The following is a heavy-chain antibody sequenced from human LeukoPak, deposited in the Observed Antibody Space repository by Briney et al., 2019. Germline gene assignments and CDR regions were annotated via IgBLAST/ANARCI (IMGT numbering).Heavy chain of an antibody. CDR2: ISSNGGST. Sequence: PGGSLRLSCAASGFTFSSYSMNWVRQAPGKGLEYVSAISSNGGSTYYANSVKGRFTISRDNSKNTLYLQMGSLRAEDMAVYYCARVSHENTFGGVIVMDNLDYWGQGTLVTVSS. V-gene: IGHV3-64*01. CDR3: ARVSHENTFGGVIVMDNLDY. CDR1: GFTFSSYS. J-gene: IGHJ4*02. D-gene: IGHD3-16*02.